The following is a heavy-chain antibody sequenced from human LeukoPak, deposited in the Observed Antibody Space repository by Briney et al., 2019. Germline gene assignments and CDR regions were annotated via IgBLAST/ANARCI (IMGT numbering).Heavy chain of an antibody. CDR3: ARNIQDGYNSLGAFDI. V-gene: IGHV1-69*05. CDR2: IIPIFGTA. CDR1: GGTFSSYA. Sequence: ASVKVSCKASGGTFSSYAIGWVRQAPGQGLEWMGGIIPIFGTANYAQKFQGRVTITTDESTSTAYMELSSLRSEDTAVYYCARNIQDGYNSLGAFDIWGQGTMVTVSS. D-gene: IGHD5-24*01. J-gene: IGHJ3*02.